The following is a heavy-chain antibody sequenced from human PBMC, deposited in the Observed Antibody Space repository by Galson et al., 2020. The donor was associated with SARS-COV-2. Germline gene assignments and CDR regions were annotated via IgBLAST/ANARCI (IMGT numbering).Heavy chain of an antibody. CDR1: GFTFSSYG. CDR3: AKSREQQLVWGYNFDY. J-gene: IGHJ4*02. V-gene: IGHV3-33*03. Sequence: GGSLRLSCAASGFTFSSYGMHWVRQAPGKGLEWVAPIWYDGSNKYYADSVKGRFTISRDNSRNTVDLQMNNLRDEDTAVYYCAKSREQQLVWGYNFDYWGQGTPVSVSS. D-gene: IGHD6-13*01. CDR2: IWYDGSNK.